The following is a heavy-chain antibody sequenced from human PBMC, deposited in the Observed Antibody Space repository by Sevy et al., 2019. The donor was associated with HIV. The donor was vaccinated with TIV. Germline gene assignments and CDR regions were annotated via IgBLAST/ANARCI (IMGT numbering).Heavy chain of an antibody. D-gene: IGHD6-13*01. Sequence: SETLSLTCTVSGGSFSGYYWSWIRQPPGKGLEWIGYIYYSGNTNYNPSLKSRVTISLDRSKNQFSLKLSSVTAADTAVYYCARGRQRSSSFPFDIWGQGTMVTVSS. CDR2: IYYSGNT. J-gene: IGHJ3*02. V-gene: IGHV4-59*01. CDR3: ARGRQRSSSFPFDI. CDR1: GGSFSGYY.